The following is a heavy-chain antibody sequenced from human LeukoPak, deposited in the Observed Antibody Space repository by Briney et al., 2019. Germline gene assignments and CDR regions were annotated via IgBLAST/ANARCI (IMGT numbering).Heavy chain of an antibody. CDR2: ISYDGSNK. J-gene: IGHJ4*02. CDR3: ARVGGTAMALTYFDY. Sequence: GGSLRLSCAASGFTFSSYAMHWVRQAPGKGLEWVAVISYDGSNKYYADSVKGRFTISRDNSKNTLYLQMNSLRVEDTAVYYCARVGGTAMALTYFDYWGQGTLVTVSS. CDR1: GFTFSSYA. D-gene: IGHD5-18*01. V-gene: IGHV3-30*04.